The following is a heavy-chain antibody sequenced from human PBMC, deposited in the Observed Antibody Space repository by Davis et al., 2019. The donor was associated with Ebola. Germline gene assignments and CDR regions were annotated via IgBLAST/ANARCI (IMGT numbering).Heavy chain of an antibody. CDR3: VRDYNDGIGRFDY. Sequence: GESLKISCAASGFTFSTYWMSWVRQAPGKGLEWVANIKQDGSEKFYVDSVKGRFTISRDNSKSTLYLQMNSLRLEDTAAYYCVRDYNDGIGRFDYWGQGTLVTVSS. D-gene: IGHD3-16*01. CDR1: GFTFSTYW. V-gene: IGHV3-7*01. CDR2: IKQDGSEK. J-gene: IGHJ4*02.